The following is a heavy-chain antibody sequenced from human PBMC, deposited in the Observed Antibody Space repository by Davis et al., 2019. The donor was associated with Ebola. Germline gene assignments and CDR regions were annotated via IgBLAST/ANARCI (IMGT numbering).Heavy chain of an antibody. CDR3: ARDSPAAAMAGDYFDY. CDR1: GFTFSSYA. J-gene: IGHJ4*02. D-gene: IGHD2-2*01. V-gene: IGHV3-23*01. CDR2: ISGSGGST. Sequence: PGGSLRLSCAASGFTFSSYAMSWVRQAPGKGLEWVSAISGSGGSTYYADSVKGRFTISRDNSKNTLYLQMNSLRAEDTAVYYCARDSPAAAMAGDYFDYWGQGTLVTVSS.